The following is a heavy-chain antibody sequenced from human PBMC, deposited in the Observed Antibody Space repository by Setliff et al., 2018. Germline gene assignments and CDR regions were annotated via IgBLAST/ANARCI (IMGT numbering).Heavy chain of an antibody. Sequence: SETLSLTCTVSGDSINNFYWNWIRQSPGTGLEWIGYIFSDGTTYYNPSLKSRVAMSVDTSKKQFSLSLSAVTAADTAKYYCARAPLDYSSRALDFWGQGTMVTVSS. J-gene: IGHJ3*01. CDR3: ARAPLDYSSRALDF. D-gene: IGHD2-15*01. CDR2: IFSDGTT. V-gene: IGHV4-59*01. CDR1: GDSINNFY.